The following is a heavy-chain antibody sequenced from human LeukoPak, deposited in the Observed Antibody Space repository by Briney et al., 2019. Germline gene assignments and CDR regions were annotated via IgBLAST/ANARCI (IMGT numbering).Heavy chain of an antibody. CDR1: GYTFTSYY. D-gene: IGHD4-17*01. Sequence: GASVKVSCKASGYTFTSYYRHWVRQAPGQGVDWMGIIYPGGGRPSYAQKFQGRVTMTRDMSTSTVYLELSSLRAEDTAVYYCARDYGDYSHVSCFQHWGQGTLVTVSS. CDR2: IYPGGGRP. CDR3: ARDYGDYSHVSCFQH. V-gene: IGHV1-46*01. J-gene: IGHJ1*01.